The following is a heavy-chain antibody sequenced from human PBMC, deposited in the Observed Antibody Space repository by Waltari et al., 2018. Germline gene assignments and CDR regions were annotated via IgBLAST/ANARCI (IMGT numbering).Heavy chain of an antibody. CDR1: GGSISSGSYY. Sequence: QVQLQESGPGLVKPSQTLSLTCTVSGGSISSGSYYWSWIRQPAGKGLEWIGRIYTSGSTNYNPSLKSRVTISVDTSKNQFSLKLSSVTAADTAVYYCARPGIAAAHDAFDIWGQGTMVTVSS. V-gene: IGHV4-61*02. J-gene: IGHJ3*02. CDR3: ARPGIAAAHDAFDI. D-gene: IGHD6-13*01. CDR2: IYTSGST.